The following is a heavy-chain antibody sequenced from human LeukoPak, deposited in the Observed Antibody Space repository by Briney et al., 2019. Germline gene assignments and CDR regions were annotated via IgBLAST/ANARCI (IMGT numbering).Heavy chain of an antibody. CDR2: IRYDGSDTYDGSNK. CDR1: GFTFSDYY. J-gene: IGHJ4*02. V-gene: IGHV3-30*04. CDR3: VGNFDY. Sequence: GGSLRLSCAASGFTFSDYYMSWIRQAPGKGLEWVAFIRYDGSDTYDGSNKYYADSVKGRFTISRDNSKNMLYLQMNSLRPEDTAVYYCVGNFDYWGQGTLVTVSS. D-gene: IGHD7-27*01.